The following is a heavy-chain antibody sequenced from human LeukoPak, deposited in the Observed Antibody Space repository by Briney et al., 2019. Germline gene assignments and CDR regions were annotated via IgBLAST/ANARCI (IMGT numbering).Heavy chain of an antibody. D-gene: IGHD3-3*01. CDR3: AREEIKVDFWSGYYYFDY. V-gene: IGHV4-4*07. J-gene: IGHJ4*02. CDR2: IYTSGST. Sequence: SETLSLTCTVSGGSISSYYWSWIRQPAGKGLEWIGRIYTSGSTNYNPSLKSRVTMSVDTSKNQFSLKLSSVTAADTAVYYCAREEIKVDFWSGYYYFDYWGQGTLVTVSS. CDR1: GGSISSYY.